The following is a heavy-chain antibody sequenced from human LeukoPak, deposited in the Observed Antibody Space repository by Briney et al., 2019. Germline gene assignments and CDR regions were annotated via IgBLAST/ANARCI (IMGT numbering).Heavy chain of an antibody. CDR1: GVSFSGYY. V-gene: IGHV4-34*01. J-gene: IGHJ6*02. CDR3: ASVTPYYGMDV. CDR2: INHSGST. Sequence: SETLSLTCAVYGVSFSGYYWSWIRQPPGKGLEWIGEINHSGSTNYNPSLKSRVTISVDTSKNQFSLKLSSVTAADTAVYYCASVTPYYGMDVWGQGTTVTVSS.